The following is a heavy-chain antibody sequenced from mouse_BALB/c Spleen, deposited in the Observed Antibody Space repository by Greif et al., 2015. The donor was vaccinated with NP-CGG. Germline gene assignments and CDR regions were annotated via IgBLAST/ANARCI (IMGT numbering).Heavy chain of an antibody. J-gene: IGHJ4*01. CDR3: ARITTATAYAMDY. CDR2: ISSGGST. V-gene: IGHV5-6-5*01. CDR1: GFTFSSYA. Sequence: EVMLVESGGGLVKPGGSLKLSCAASGFTFSSYAMSWVRQTPEKRLEWVASISSGGSTYYPDSVKGRFTISRDNARNILYLQMSSLRSEDTAMYYCARITTATAYAMDYWGQGTSVTVSS. D-gene: IGHD1-2*01.